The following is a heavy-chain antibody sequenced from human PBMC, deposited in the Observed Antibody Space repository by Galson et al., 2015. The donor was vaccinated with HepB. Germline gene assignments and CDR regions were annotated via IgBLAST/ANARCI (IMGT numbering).Heavy chain of an antibody. CDR2: IYSGGST. J-gene: IGHJ6*02. CDR1: GFTVSSNY. D-gene: IGHD6-13*01. CDR3: ARDLYIAAAGKYYYYGMDV. V-gene: IGHV3-66*01. Sequence: SLRLSCAASGFTVSSNYMSWVRQAPGKGLEWVSVIYSGGSTYYADSVKGRFTISRDNSKNTLYLQMNSLRAEDTAVYYCARDLYIAAAGKYYYYGMDVWGQGTTVTVSS.